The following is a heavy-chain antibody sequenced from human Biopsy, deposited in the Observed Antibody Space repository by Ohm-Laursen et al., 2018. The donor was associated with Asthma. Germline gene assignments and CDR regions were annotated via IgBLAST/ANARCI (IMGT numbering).Heavy chain of an antibody. CDR2: ISSGGGS. CDR3: SRCGGDCPIRGFDS. J-gene: IGHJ4*02. Sequence: SLRLSCTASGFTVSTNGMSWVRQPPGKGLEWVSVISSGGGSYYADTAKDRFTISTDKSENTLYLQMNSLRAEDTAVYYCSRCGGDCPIRGFDSWGPGTLVTVSS. D-gene: IGHD2-21*02. CDR1: GFTVSTNG. V-gene: IGHV3-53*01.